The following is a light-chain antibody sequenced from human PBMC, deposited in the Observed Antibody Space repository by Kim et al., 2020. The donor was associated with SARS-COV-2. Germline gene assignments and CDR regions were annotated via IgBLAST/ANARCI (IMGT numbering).Light chain of an antibody. Sequence: SYELTQPPSVSVSPGQTASITCSGDRLGDKYAFWYQQKPGQSPVLVIYQDSKRPSGIPERFSGSNSGNTATLTISGTQAMDEADYYCQAWDSSIVVFGGGTKVTVL. CDR1: RLGDKY. CDR2: QDS. CDR3: QAWDSSIVV. J-gene: IGLJ2*01. V-gene: IGLV3-1*01.